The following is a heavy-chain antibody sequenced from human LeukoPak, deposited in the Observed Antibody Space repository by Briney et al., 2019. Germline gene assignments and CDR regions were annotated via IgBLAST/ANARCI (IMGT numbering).Heavy chain of an antibody. CDR1: GFTFSSYW. CDR3: ARDVWTGVAVSDY. J-gene: IGHJ4*02. V-gene: IGHV3-7*01. Sequence: GGSLRLSCVASGFTFSSYWMTWVRQTPGKGLEWLANIKEDGSIQYYLDSVRGRFTISRDNAKTSVYLQLNSLRADDTAVYYCARDVWTGVAVSDYWGQGTLVTVPS. CDR2: IKEDGSIQ. D-gene: IGHD6-19*01.